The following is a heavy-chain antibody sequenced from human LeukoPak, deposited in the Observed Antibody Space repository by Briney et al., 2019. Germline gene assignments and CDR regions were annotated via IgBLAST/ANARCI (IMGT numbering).Heavy chain of an antibody. CDR2: ISYDGSNK. Sequence: GGSLRLSCAASGFTFSSYAMHWVRQAPGKGLEWVAVISYDGSNKYYADSVKGRFTISRDNSKNTLYLQMNSLRAEDTAVYYCAKAVNWIYYFDCWGQGTLVTVSS. D-gene: IGHD1-20*01. CDR3: AKAVNWIYYFDC. J-gene: IGHJ4*02. V-gene: IGHV3-30-3*01. CDR1: GFTFSSYA.